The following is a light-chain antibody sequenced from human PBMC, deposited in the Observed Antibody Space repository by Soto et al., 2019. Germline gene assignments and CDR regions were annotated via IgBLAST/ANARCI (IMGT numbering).Light chain of an antibody. Sequence: DIQMTQAPSSLSASVGDSVTITCRARQSISSYLNWYQQKPGKAPKLLIYAASIVKSGLPSRFSGSGSGTDFTLTISSLQPEDFATYYCQQSYSTVWTFGQGTKVEIK. J-gene: IGKJ1*01. CDR2: AAS. CDR1: QSISSY. V-gene: IGKV1-39*01. CDR3: QQSYSTVWT.